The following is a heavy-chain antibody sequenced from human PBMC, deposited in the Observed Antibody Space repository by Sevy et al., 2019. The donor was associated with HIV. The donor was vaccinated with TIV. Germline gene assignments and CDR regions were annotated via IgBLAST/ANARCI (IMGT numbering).Heavy chain of an antibody. CDR1: GFSFDRYG. J-gene: IGHJ4*02. CDR2: ILYEGINK. CDR3: ATGRDYGSGSYDY. Sequence: GGSLRLSCVASGFSFDRYGMHWIRQAPGKGLEWVAVILYEGINKDYGDSVRGRFTISRENSKNTLYLEMNNLRVDDTAVYYCATGRDYGSGSYDYWGQGTLVTVSS. D-gene: IGHD3-10*01. V-gene: IGHV3-33*03.